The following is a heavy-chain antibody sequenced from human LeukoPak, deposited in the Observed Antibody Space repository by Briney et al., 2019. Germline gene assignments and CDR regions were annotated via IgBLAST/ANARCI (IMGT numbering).Heavy chain of an antibody. J-gene: IGHJ3*02. CDR2: ISGSGGSM. D-gene: IGHD3-10*01. V-gene: IGHV3-23*01. CDR1: GFTFSIYG. Sequence: QPGRSLRLSCAASGFTFSIYGMSWVRQAPGKGLEWVSGISGSGGSMYYADSVKGRFTISRDNSKNTLYLQMNSLRVEDTAVYYCAKDTATSPTGLFDIWGQGTMVTVSS. CDR3: AKDTATSPTGLFDI.